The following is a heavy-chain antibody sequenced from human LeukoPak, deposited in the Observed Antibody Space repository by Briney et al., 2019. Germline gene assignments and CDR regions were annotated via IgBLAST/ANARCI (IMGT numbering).Heavy chain of an antibody. CDR2: MNPNSGNT. V-gene: IGHV1-8*03. J-gene: IGHJ4*02. CDR3: ARGASRSFDY. CDR1: GYTFTTYD. Sequence: ASVRVSCKASGYTFTTYDINWVRQATGQGLEWMGWMNPNSGNTGYAQKFQGRVTFTRTTSINTAYMELSSLRSDDTAVYYCARGASRSFDYWGQGTLITVSS.